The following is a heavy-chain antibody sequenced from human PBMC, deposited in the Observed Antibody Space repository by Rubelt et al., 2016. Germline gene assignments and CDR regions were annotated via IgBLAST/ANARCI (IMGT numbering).Heavy chain of an antibody. J-gene: IGHJ4*02. CDR2: ISSSSNTI. CDR3: ATVRRDGYNSQRYFEY. Sequence: EVQLVESGGGLVQPGGSLRLSCAASGFTFNSYNVNWLRQAPGKGLEWVSYISSSSNTIYYADSVKGRFTISRDNAKNSLYLQMNSLRAEDTAVYYCATVRRDGYNSQRYFEYWGQGTLVTVSS. D-gene: IGHD5-24*01. V-gene: IGHV3-48*01. CDR1: GFTFNSYN.